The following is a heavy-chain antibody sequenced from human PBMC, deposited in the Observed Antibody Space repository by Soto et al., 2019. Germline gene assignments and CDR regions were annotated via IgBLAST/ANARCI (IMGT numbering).Heavy chain of an antibody. CDR2: MSMDGNNK. D-gene: IGHD3-16*01. CDR3: ARDRVPYVYFYYGMDV. V-gene: IGHV3-30-3*01. CDR1: GFAFHNYS. Sequence: QVRLEESGGGVVQPGRSLRLSCAASGFAFHNYSMHWVRQAPGKGLEWVAIMSMDGNNKYYADSVKGRFTISRDNSKSMLFLQRSSLRPEDTAVYFCARDRVPYVYFYYGMDVWGQGTTVTVSS. J-gene: IGHJ6*02.